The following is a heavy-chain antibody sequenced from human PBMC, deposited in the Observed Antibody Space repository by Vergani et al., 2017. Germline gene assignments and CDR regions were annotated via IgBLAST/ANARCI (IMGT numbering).Heavy chain of an antibody. CDR2: IWYDGSNK. Sequence: QVQLVESEGGVVQPGRSLTLSCVASGFTFSSHGMHWVRQAPGKGLEWVAVIWYDGSNKYYGDSVKGRFTISRDNSKNTLYLQMNSLRVEDTAVYYCARRVSGKGLDSWGQGTLVTVSS. CDR3: ARRVSGKGLDS. D-gene: IGHD6-25*01. J-gene: IGHJ5*01. V-gene: IGHV3-33*01. CDR1: GFTFSSHG.